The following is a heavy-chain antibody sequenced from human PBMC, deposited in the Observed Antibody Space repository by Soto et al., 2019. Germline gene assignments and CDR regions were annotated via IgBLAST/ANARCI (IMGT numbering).Heavy chain of an antibody. CDR1: GFSLSTSGVG. J-gene: IGHJ4*02. CDR2: IYWDDSK. D-gene: IGHD3-9*01. CDR3: AHKGPEDWPLDY. V-gene: IGHV2-5*02. Sequence: QITLKESGPTLVRPTQTLTLTCAFSGFSLSTSGVGVGWIRQPPGKALEWLAVIYWDDSKHYNPSLRSRLTITKDTSKNQVVLTMTNMDPIDTGTYYCAHKGPEDWPLDYWGQGTLVTVSS.